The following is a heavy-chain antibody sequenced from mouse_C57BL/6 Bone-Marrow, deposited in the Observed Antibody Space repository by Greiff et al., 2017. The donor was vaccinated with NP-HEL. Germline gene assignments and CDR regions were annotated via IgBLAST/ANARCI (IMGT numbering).Heavy chain of an antibody. Sequence: QVQLQQSGAELVKPGASVKISCKASGYEFNNYWMNWVKQRPGQGLEWIGQIYPGDGDTNYNGKFKGKATLTADKSSNTAYMPLSRLTSEDSAVYFCARGAYWGQGTLVTVTA. V-gene: IGHV1-80*01. CDR2: IYPGDGDT. CDR3: ARGAY. CDR1: GYEFNNYW. J-gene: IGHJ3*01.